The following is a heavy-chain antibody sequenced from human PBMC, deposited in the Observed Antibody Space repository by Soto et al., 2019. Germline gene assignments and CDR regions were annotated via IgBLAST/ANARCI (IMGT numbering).Heavy chain of an antibody. V-gene: IGHV3-33*01. D-gene: IGHD2-21*02. CDR1: GFTFSTFG. CDR3: SRVGTDYSFDY. Sequence: QVQLEESGGGVVQPGKSLRLSCAASGFTFSTFGMHWVRQAPGKGLEWVAVIWYDGINKYYADFVKGRFTISRDNSKNTLYLQMNSLRAEDTAVYYCSRVGTDYSFDYWGQGTLVTVSS. CDR2: IWYDGINK. J-gene: IGHJ4*02.